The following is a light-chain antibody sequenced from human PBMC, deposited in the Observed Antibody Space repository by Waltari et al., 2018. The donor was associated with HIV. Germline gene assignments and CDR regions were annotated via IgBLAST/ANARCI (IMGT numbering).Light chain of an antibody. J-gene: IGLJ2*01. V-gene: IGLV2-23*02. CDR2: EVS. CDR3: CAYAGSTTYVI. Sequence: QSALTQPASVSGSPGQSITISCPGTSSDVGGYNLVSWSQQHPGKAPKLMIYEVSKRPSGVSKRFSGSKSGNTASLTISGLQAEDEADYYCCAYAGSTTYVIFGGGTKLTVL. CDR1: SSDVGGYNL.